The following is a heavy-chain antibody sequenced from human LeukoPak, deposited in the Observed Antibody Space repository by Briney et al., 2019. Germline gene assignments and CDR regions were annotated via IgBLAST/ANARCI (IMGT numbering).Heavy chain of an antibody. CDR1: GFNVNNNY. Sequence: GGSLRLSCEASGFNVNNNYMSWVRQAPGKGLEWVSVIYSGNRTNYADSVKGRFTISRDNSRNTLYLQMNSLRVEDTAVYYCARDLGWLQSDYWGQGTLVTVSS. V-gene: IGHV3-66*01. J-gene: IGHJ4*02. D-gene: IGHD5-24*01. CDR2: IYSGNRT. CDR3: ARDLGWLQSDY.